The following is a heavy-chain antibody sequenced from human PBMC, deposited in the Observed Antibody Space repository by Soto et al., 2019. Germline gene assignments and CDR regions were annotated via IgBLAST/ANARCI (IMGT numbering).Heavy chain of an antibody. V-gene: IGHV3-30*18. CDR3: AKAQAGDYYDSSGYDYYFDY. CDR2: ISYDGSDK. CDR1: GFTFSSYG. J-gene: IGHJ4*02. Sequence: GGSLRLSCAASGFTFSSYGMHWVRQAPGKGLDWVALISYDGSDKYYADSVKGRFTISRDNSKNTLYLQMNSLRAEDTALYYCAKAQAGDYYDSSGYDYYFDYWGQGTLVTVSS. D-gene: IGHD3-22*01.